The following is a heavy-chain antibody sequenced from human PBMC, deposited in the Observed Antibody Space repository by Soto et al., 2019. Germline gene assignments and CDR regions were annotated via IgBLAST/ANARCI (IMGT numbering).Heavy chain of an antibody. Sequence: QVQLVESGGGVVQPGRSLRLSCAASGFTFSSYAMHWVRRAPGKGLEGMAVMSYDGSNKYYADSVKGRFTISRDNSKNTLYLEMTSLRPEDTALYYCARDGVAYWGPGTLVIVSS. CDR2: MSYDGSNK. CDR1: GFTFSSYA. CDR3: ARDGVAY. D-gene: IGHD2-15*01. V-gene: IGHV3-30-3*01. J-gene: IGHJ4*02.